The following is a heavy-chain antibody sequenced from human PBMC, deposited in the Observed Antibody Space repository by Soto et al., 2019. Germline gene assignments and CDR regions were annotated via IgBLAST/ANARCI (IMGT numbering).Heavy chain of an antibody. CDR2: ILFDGSNK. CDR3: AKKGSGWDFDY. V-gene: IGHV3-30*18. D-gene: IGHD6-19*01. J-gene: IGHJ4*02. CDR1: GFTFSNYG. Sequence: GGSLRLSCAASGFTFSNYGMHWFRQAPGKGLEWVAVILFDGSNKYYADSVKGRFTISRDNSKKTLYLQMDSLRAEDTAVYYCAKKGSGWDFDYWGQGTLVTVSS.